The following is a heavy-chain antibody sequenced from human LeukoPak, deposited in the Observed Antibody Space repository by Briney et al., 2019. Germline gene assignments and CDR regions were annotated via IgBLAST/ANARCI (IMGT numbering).Heavy chain of an antibody. D-gene: IGHD6-13*01. CDR1: GGSISTTSYY. J-gene: IGHJ3*02. CDR2: IYYTGIT. V-gene: IGHV4-39*01. CDR3: ARHSSRDVFDI. Sequence: PSETLSLTCAVSGGSISTTSYYWGWIRPPPGKGLEWIGSIYYTGITFYNASLKTRVTISVDTSKNQFSLELSSVTAADTALYYCARHSSRDVFDIWGQGTMVTVSS.